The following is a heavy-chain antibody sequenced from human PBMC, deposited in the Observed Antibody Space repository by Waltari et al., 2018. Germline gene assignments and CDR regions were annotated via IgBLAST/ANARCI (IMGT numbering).Heavy chain of an antibody. D-gene: IGHD1-26*01. CDR1: GGSFSGYY. V-gene: IGHV4-34*01. CDR2: INHSGST. CDR3: ARWDDELGFDY. Sequence: QVQLQQWGAGLXKPSETLSLTCAVYGGSFSGYYWSWIRQPPGKGLEWSGEINHSGSTNYXPSLKSRVTISVNTSKNQFSLKLSSVTAADTAVYYCARWDDELGFDYWGQGTXVTVSS. J-gene: IGHJ4*02.